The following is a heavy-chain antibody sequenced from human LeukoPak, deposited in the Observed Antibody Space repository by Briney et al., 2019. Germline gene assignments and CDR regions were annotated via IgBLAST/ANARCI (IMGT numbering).Heavy chain of an antibody. CDR1: GGSISSGGYS. J-gene: IGHJ6*02. CDR2: VYHSGST. CDR3: ARGDYYGMDV. V-gene: IGHV4-30-2*01. Sequence: SETLSLTCAVSGGSISSGGYSWSWIRQPPGKGLEWIGYVYHSGSTYYNPSLKSRVTISVDRSKNQFSLKLSSVTAADTAVYYCARGDYYGMDVRGQGTTVTVSS.